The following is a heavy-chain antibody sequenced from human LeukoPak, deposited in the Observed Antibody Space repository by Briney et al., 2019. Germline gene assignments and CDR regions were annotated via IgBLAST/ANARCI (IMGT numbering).Heavy chain of an antibody. V-gene: IGHV1-18*01. D-gene: IGHD3-9*01. J-gene: IGHJ6*02. CDR3: ARVILTGPYYYGMDV. CDR2: IGAYNGNT. Sequence: ASVKVSCKASGYTFSSYGISWVRRAPGQGLEWMGWIGAYNGNTNYAREVQGRVTMTTDTSTSTAYMELRSLRSEDTAVYYCARVILTGPYYYGMDVWGQGTTVTVSS. CDR1: GYTFSSYG.